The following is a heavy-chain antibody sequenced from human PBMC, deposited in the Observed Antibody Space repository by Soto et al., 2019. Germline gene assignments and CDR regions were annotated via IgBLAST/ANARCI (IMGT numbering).Heavy chain of an antibody. CDR1: GGSFSGYY. J-gene: IGHJ4*02. V-gene: IGHV4-34*01. Sequence: SETLSLTCAVYGGSFSGYYWSWIRQPPGKGLEWIGEINHSGSTNYNPSLKSRVTISVDTSKNQFSLKLSSVTAADTAVYYCASYYGGITGTRFDYWGQGTLVTVSS. CDR2: INHSGST. D-gene: IGHD1-20*01. CDR3: ASYYGGITGTRFDY.